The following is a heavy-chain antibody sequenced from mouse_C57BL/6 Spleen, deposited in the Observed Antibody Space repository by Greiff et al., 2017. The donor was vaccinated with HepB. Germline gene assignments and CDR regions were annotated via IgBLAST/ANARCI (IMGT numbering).Heavy chain of an antibody. Sequence: QVQLQQSGPELVKPGASVKISCKASGYAFSSSWMNWVKQRPGKGLEWIGRIYPGDGDTNYNGKFKGKAKLTADKSSSTAYMQLSSLTSEDSAVYFCARALPYAMDYWGQGTSVTVSS. CDR3: ARALPYAMDY. D-gene: IGHD5-5*01. CDR2: IYPGDGDT. V-gene: IGHV1-82*01. J-gene: IGHJ4*01. CDR1: GYAFSSSW.